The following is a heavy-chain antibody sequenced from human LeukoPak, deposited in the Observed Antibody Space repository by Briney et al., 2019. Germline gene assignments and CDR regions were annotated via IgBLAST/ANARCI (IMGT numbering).Heavy chain of an antibody. CDR3: ARGRITMVRGVIIRVFDY. Sequence: PSEILSLTCAVYGGSFSGYYWSWIRQPPGKGLEWIGEINHSGSTNYNPSLKSRVTISVDTSKNQFSLKLSSVTAADTAVYYCARGRITMVRGVIIRVFDYGGQGTLVTV. J-gene: IGHJ4*02. CDR1: GGSFSGYY. D-gene: IGHD3-10*01. V-gene: IGHV4-34*01. CDR2: INHSGST.